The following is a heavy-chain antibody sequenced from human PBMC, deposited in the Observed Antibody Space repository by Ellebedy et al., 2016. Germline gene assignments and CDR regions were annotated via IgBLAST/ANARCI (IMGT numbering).Heavy chain of an antibody. V-gene: IGHV3-48*02. Sequence: GGSLRLSCAASGFTFSSYNMDWVRQAPGKGLEWVSYISSSSSTIYYADSVKGRFTISRDNAKNSLYLQMNSLRDEDTAVYYCAGMTTVTTYYYGIDVWGQGTTVTVSS. D-gene: IGHD4-17*01. CDR3: AGMTTVTTYYYGIDV. J-gene: IGHJ6*02. CDR2: ISSSSSTI. CDR1: GFTFSSYN.